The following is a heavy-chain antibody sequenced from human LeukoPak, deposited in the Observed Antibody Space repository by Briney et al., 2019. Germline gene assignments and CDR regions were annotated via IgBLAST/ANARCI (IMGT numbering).Heavy chain of an antibody. J-gene: IGHJ4*02. CDR2: IIPIFGTA. CDR1: GGTFSSFA. D-gene: IGHD3-22*01. V-gene: IGHV1-69*05. Sequence: SVKVSCKASGGTFSSFAISWVRQAPGQGLEWMGGIIPIFGTANYAQKFQGRVTITTDESTSTAYMELSSLRSEDTAVYYCASNPDYDSSGSPVDYWGQGTLVTVSS. CDR3: ASNPDYDSSGSPVDY.